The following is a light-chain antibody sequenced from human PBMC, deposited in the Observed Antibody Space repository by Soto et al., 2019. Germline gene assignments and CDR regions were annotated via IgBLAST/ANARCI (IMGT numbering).Light chain of an antibody. Sequence: AIRMTQSPSSLSASTGDRVTITCRASQGISSYLAWYQQKPGKAPKLLIYAASTLQSGVPSRFSGSGYGTDFTLTISCLQSEDFATYYCQQYYSYTRTSSQLNKVDIK. J-gene: IGKJ1*01. CDR2: AAS. V-gene: IGKV1-8*01. CDR1: QGISSY. CDR3: QQYYSYTRT.